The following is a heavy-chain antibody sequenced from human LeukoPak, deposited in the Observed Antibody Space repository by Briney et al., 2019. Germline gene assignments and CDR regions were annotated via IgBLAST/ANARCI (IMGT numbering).Heavy chain of an antibody. V-gene: IGHV6-1*01. Sequence: SQTLSLTCGISGDSVSSNSGAWNWIRQSPSRGLEWLGRTYYRSKWYNDYAVSVKSRITINPDTSKNQFSLQLNSVTPEDTAVYYCARGGYSTSSDFDYWGQGTLVTVSS. CDR3: ARGGYSTSSDFDY. CDR1: GDSVSSNSGA. CDR2: TYYRSKWYN. J-gene: IGHJ4*02. D-gene: IGHD6-6*01.